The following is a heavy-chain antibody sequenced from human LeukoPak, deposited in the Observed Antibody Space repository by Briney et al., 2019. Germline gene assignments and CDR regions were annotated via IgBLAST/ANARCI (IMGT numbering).Heavy chain of an antibody. CDR3: ARGVTALGY. CDR1: GGSISSFH. D-gene: IGHD2-21*02. Sequence: PSETLPLTCTVSGGSISSFHWSWIRQPPGKGLECIGHIYDSGGTNYNPSLKSRVAISVDTSKNQFSLRLSSVTAADTAVYYCARGVTALGYWGQGTLVTVSS. V-gene: IGHV4-59*01. J-gene: IGHJ4*02. CDR2: IYDSGGT.